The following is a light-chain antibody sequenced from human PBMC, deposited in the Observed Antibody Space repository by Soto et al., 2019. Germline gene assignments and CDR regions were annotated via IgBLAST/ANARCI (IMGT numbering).Light chain of an antibody. V-gene: IGKV3D-15*02. CDR1: QSGVSN. J-gene: IGKJ1*01. CDR3: QLYGTSPKP. CDR2: AAS. Sequence: EIVRTQSPATLSVSPGERATLSCRASQSGVSNLAWYQQKPGQAPRLLIYAASTRATGIPDRFSGSGSGTDFTLSISRLEPEDFAVYYCQLYGTSPKPFGQGTKVEIK.